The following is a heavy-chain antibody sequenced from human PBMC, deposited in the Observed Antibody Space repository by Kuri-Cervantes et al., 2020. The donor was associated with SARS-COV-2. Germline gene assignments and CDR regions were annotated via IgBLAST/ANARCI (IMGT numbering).Heavy chain of an antibody. CDR1: GFIFSDYA. CDR3: AKVILNSDSSTLGRFDF. D-gene: IGHD6-13*01. CDR2: ISAGGDTV. J-gene: IGHJ4*02. V-gene: IGHV3-23*01. Sequence: GESLKISCAASGFIFSDYAIDWVRQAPGKGLERVSAISAGGDTVLYADSVRGRFTISRDNSKNTLYLQTNSLRAEDTAIYYCAKVILNSDSSTLGRFDFWGLGTLVTVSS.